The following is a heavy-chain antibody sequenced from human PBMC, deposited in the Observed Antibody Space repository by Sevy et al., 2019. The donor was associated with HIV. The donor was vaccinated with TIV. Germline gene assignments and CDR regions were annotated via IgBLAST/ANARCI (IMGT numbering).Heavy chain of an antibody. CDR1: GFAFSTHS. CDR2: ISYEGTEA. V-gene: IGHV3-30-3*01. J-gene: IGHJ4*01. D-gene: IGHD1-26*01. Sequence: GGSLILSCAASGFAFSTHSMHWVRQAPGKGLEWVAVISYEGTEAFYAASVEGRFTISIDNSKNMLSLQINSLKPEDTAVDYCARDGGYSIKWYPLYWGHGTLVTVSS. CDR3: ARDGGYSIKWYPLY.